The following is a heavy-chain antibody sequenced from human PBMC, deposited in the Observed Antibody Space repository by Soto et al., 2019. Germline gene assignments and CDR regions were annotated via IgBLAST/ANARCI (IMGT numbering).Heavy chain of an antibody. J-gene: IGHJ4*02. CDR1: GFTFTSYG. D-gene: IGHD3-9*01. CDR2: ILYDGRNK. Sequence: GGSLRLSCAASGFTFTSYGIHLVRQAPGKGLEWVAVILYDGRNKYYSDSVNGRFSISIDNSKNTLYLQMNTLRAEDTAVYYCARGILRYFDRPKRTIDYCGQGTLVTVCS. V-gene: IGHV3-33*01. CDR3: ARGILRYFDRPKRTIDY.